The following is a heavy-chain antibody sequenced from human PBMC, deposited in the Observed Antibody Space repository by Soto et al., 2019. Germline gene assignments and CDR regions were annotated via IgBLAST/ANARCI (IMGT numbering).Heavy chain of an antibody. J-gene: IGHJ6*02. CDR1: VDSITTYY. D-gene: IGHD6-13*01. CDR3: ARYSNNWFQTEGMDV. Sequence: TSETLSLTCTVSVDSITTYYWSWSRQPAGKGLEWIGRIDASGNTNYNPSLKSRVTMSVDTSKKQFSLKLTSVTAADTAVYYCARYSNNWFQTEGMDVWGQGTTVTVS. CDR2: IDASGNT. V-gene: IGHV4-4*07.